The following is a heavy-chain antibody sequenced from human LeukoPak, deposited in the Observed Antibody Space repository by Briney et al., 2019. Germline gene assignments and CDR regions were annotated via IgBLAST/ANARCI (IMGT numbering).Heavy chain of an antibody. J-gene: IGHJ6*03. D-gene: IGHD3-22*01. V-gene: IGHV3-7*01. CDR3: ARDMVVVVRGYYYMDV. CDR2: IKQDGSEK. Sequence: GGSLRLSCAASGFTFSSYWMSWVRQAPGKGLEWVANIKQDGSEKYYVDSVKGRFTISRDNAKNSLYLQMNSLRAEDTAVYYCARDMVVVVRGYYYMDVWGKGNTVTVSS. CDR1: GFTFSSYW.